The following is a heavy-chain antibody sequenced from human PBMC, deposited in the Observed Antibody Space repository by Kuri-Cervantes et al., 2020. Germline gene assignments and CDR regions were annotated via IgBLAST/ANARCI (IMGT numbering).Heavy chain of an antibody. J-gene: IGHJ4*02. D-gene: IGHD5-24*01. CDR3: ARDGYNLEGVDY. V-gene: IGHV1-3*02. Sequence: ASVKVSCKASGYTFTSYAMHWVRQAPGQRLEWMGWSNAGNGNTKYSQELQGRVTMTTDTSTSTAYMELRSLRSDDTAVYYCARDGYNLEGVDYWGQGTLVTVSS. CDR2: SNAGNGNT. CDR1: GYTFTSYA.